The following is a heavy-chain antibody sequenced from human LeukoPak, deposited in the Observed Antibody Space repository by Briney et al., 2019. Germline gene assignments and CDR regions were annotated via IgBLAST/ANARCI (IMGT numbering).Heavy chain of an antibody. CDR3: ARWGSELPDDAFDI. CDR1: GFTFSSYS. D-gene: IGHD6-25*01. CDR2: IRYDGSNK. J-gene: IGHJ3*02. Sequence: GGSLRLSCAASGFTFSSYSMNWVRQAPGKGLEWVAFIRYDGSNKYYADSVKGRFTISRDNSKNTLYLQMNSLRAEDTAVYYCARWGSELPDDAFDIWGQGTMVTVSS. V-gene: IGHV3-30*02.